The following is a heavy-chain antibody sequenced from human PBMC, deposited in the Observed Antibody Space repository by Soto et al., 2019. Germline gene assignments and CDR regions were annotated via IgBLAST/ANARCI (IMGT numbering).Heavy chain of an antibody. V-gene: IGHV4-38-2*02. CDR3: ARDDRDSTSPTFDY. J-gene: IGHJ4*02. CDR2: VYLSGVT. Sequence: SETLSITCAVSGYSISSGYYWGWIRQSPGKGLEWIGSVYLSGVTYFNPSLKSRVTISVDTSKNQFSLKLNSMTAADTAVYYCARDDRDSTSPTFDYWGQGVLVTVSS. CDR1: GYSISSGYY. D-gene: IGHD6-6*01.